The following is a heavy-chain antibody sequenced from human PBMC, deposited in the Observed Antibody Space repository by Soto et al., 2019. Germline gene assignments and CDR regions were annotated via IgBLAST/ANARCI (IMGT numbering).Heavy chain of an antibody. J-gene: IGHJ4*02. CDR1: GFTFSTYG. CDR2: IWYDGSNQ. D-gene: IGHD3-10*01. Sequence: GGSLRLSCAPSGFTFSTYGMHWVRQAPGKGLEWVAVIWYDGSNQYYADSVKGRFTISRDNSKNVLYLQMNSLRAEDTAVYYCARDLGAFNYGSAYFDYWGQGTPVTVSS. V-gene: IGHV3-33*01. CDR3: ARDLGAFNYGSAYFDY.